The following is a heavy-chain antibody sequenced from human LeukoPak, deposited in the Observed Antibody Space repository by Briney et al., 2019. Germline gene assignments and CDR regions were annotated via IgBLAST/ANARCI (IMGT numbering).Heavy chain of an antibody. J-gene: IGHJ4*02. CDR2: IYYSGST. CDR1: GGSISSGGYY. CDR3: ARERVEGDSSGYYD. V-gene: IGHV4-31*03. Sequence: SETLSLTCTVSGGSISSGGYYWSWIRQHPGKGLEWIGYIYYSGSTYYNPSLKSRVTISVDTSKNPFSLKLSSVTAADTAVYYCARERVEGDSSGYYDWGQGTLVTVSS. D-gene: IGHD3-22*01.